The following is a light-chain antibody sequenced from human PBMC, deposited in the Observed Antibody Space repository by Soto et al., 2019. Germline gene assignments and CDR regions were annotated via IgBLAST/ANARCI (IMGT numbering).Light chain of an antibody. CDR2: AAS. CDR3: QQSYSTPRT. CDR1: DKMSRY. V-gene: IGKV1-39*01. J-gene: IGKJ1*01. Sequence: DIQLIQSPSSLSASVGDRVTITCRANDKMSRYLNWYQQKPGKAPKLLIYAASNLQSGVPSRFSGSGSGADFMLTISSLQPEDSATYYCQQSYSTPRTFGQGTEVEVK.